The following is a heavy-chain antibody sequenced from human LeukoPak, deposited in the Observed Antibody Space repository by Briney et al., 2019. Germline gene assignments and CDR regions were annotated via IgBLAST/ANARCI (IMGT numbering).Heavy chain of an antibody. J-gene: IGHJ6*03. D-gene: IGHD1-26*01. Sequence: SETLSLTCTVSGYSISSGYYWGWIRQPPGKGLEYIGSIYHSGSTYYKPSLKSRVTISVDTSKNQFSLKLSSVTAADTAVYYCARQVRYSGSFASIRYYYYMDVWGKGTTVTISS. V-gene: IGHV4-38-2*02. CDR1: GYSISSGYY. CDR3: ARQVRYSGSFASIRYYYYMDV. CDR2: IYHSGST.